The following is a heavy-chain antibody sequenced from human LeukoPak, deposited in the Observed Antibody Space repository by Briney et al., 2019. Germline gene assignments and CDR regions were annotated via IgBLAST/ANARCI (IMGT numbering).Heavy chain of an antibody. CDR1: GGSISSSSYY. D-gene: IGHD5/OR15-5a*01. CDR3: VRRSTPFDL. V-gene: IGHV4-39*07. Sequence: SETLSLTCTVSGGSISSSSYYWGWIRQPPGKGLEWIGSIYYSGSTYYNPSLKSRVTISIDKSKTQFSLKVRAVTAADTAIYYCVRRSTPFDLWGRGNLVTVSS. J-gene: IGHJ2*01. CDR2: IYYSGST.